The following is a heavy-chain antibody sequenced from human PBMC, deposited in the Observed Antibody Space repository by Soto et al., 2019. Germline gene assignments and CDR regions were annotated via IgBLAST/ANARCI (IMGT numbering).Heavy chain of an antibody. J-gene: IGHJ6*02. CDR2: ISGSGTRT. D-gene: IGHD3-9*01. CDR1: GFTFGRSA. CDR3: VKEKNYDISAAHYGIDV. V-gene: IGHV3-23*01. Sequence: EVQLLESGGGLVQPGGSLRLSCAASGFTFGRSAMSCVRQAPGKGLEWVSGISGSGTRTYYADFLKGRSSISRDNPRNMLYLEISSLTIEDTAIFYCVKEKNYDISAAHYGIDVWGQGITVTVSS.